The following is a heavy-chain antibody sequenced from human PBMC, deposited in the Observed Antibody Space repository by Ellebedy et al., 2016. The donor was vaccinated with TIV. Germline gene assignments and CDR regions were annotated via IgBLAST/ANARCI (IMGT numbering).Heavy chain of an antibody. V-gene: IGHV1-18*01. CDR2: ISAYNGNT. D-gene: IGHD5-18*01. Sequence: ASVKVSCKASGYTFTSYGISWVRLAPGQGLEWMGWISAYNGNTNYAQKFQGRVTITADKSTSTAYVELSSLRSEDTAVYYCARDNRIQLWLGWFDPWGQGTLVTVSS. CDR3: ARDNRIQLWLGWFDP. J-gene: IGHJ5*02. CDR1: GYTFTSYG.